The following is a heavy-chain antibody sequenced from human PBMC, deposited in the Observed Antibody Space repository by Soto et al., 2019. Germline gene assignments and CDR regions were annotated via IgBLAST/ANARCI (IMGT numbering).Heavy chain of an antibody. CDR2: IVVGSGNT. D-gene: IGHD4-4*01. Sequence: ASAQVSCKASGFTFTSSAMLWVRQARGQRLEWIGWIVVGSGNTNYAQKSQGRVTITADEATSTAYMELSSLRSEDTAVYYCARGMGYSNYVYGMDVWGQGTTVTVSS. CDR3: ARGMGYSNYVYGMDV. J-gene: IGHJ6*02. V-gene: IGHV1-58*02. CDR1: GFTFTSSA.